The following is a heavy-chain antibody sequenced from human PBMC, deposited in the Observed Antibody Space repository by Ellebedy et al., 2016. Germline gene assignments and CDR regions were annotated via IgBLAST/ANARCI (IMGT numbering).Heavy chain of an antibody. CDR3: ANVGGSGTYYNGY. V-gene: IGHV4-59*02. J-gene: IGHJ4*02. CDR2: VFHTGTT. CDR1: GGSVSSDY. D-gene: IGHD3-10*01. Sequence: SETLSLTCNISGGSVSSDYWNWIRRPPGKGLEWIGYVFHTGTTNYNPSLKSRVTMSVDTSKSQFSLRLTSVTAADTAVYYCANVGGSGTYYNGYWGQGTLVTVSS.